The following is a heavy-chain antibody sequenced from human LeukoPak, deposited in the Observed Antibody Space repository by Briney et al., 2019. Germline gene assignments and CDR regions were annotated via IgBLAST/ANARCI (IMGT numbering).Heavy chain of an antibody. V-gene: IGHV4-4*09. CDR3: ARQKCTSASCLTKNAFDV. Sequence: PSETLSLTCTVSGSISSYYWSWIRPPPGKGLEWIGYIYTSGTTNHNPSLKSRVTISVDTSKNQFSLDLSSVTAADSAVYYCARQKCTSASCLTKNAFDVWGQGTMVTVSS. J-gene: IGHJ3*01. D-gene: IGHD2-2*01. CDR2: IYTSGTT. CDR1: GSISSYY.